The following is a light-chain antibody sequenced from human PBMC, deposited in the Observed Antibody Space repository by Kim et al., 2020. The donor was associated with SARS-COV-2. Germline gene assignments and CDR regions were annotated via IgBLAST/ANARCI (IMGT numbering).Light chain of an antibody. J-gene: IGLJ3*02. V-gene: IGLV1-44*01. CDR2: TYN. CDR3: AAWDASLRGFWV. CDR1: NCNIGSDS. Sequence: SVTITCCGGNCNIGSDSVNLCQQRPETGPELRIQTYNQRPSGAPVRFSASRSNSAATVAITRLQSEDEAEDYCAAWDASLRGFWVFGGGTQLTVL.